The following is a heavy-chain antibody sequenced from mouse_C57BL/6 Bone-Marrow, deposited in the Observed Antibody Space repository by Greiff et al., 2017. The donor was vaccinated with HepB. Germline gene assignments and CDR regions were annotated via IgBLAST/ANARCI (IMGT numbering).Heavy chain of an antibody. V-gene: IGHV1-18*01. CDR2: INPNNGGT. CDR1: GYTFTDYN. D-gene: IGHD1-1*01. CDR3: ARCGSSLYYFDY. J-gene: IGHJ2*01. Sequence: EVQLQHSGPELVKPGASVKIPCKASGYTFTDYNMDWVKQSHGKSLEWIGDINPNNGGTIYNQKFKGKATLTVDKSSSTAYMELRSLTSEDTAVYYCARCGSSLYYFDYWGQGTTLTVSS.